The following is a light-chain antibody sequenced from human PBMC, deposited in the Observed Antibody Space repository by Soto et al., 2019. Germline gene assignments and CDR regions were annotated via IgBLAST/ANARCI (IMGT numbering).Light chain of an antibody. V-gene: IGKV1-39*01. CDR3: QQSYITPYT. CDR2: AAS. Sequence: DIQMTQSPSSLSASVGDTVTITCRASQSISVHLNWYQQKPGKVPMLLIYAASNLQSGFPSRFSGSGSETDFALTISSLQPEDFATYYCQQSYITPYTFGQGTKLEIK. J-gene: IGKJ2*01. CDR1: QSISVH.